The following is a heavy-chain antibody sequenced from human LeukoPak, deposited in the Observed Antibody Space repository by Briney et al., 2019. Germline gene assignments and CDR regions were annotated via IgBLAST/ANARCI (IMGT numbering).Heavy chain of an antibody. CDR3: AGGSYCGGDCYSGYFQH. D-gene: IGHD2-21*02. V-gene: IGHV3-23*01. Sequence: PGGSLRLSCAASGFTFSSYAMSWVRQAPGKGLEWVSAISGSGGSTYYADSVKGRFTISRDNSKNTLYLQMNSLRAEDTAVYYCAGGSYCGGDCYSGYFQHWGQGTLVTVSS. J-gene: IGHJ1*01. CDR1: GFTFSSYA. CDR2: ISGSGGST.